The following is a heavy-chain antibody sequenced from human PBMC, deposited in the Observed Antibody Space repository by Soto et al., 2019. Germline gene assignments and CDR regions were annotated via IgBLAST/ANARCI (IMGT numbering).Heavy chain of an antibody. CDR1: GGSISSYY. D-gene: IGHD3-10*01. CDR3: ARAGGGWFGELLVDY. CDR2: IYYSGST. Sequence: QVQLQESGPGLVKPSETLSLTCTVSGGSISSYYWSWIRQPPGKGLEWIGYIYYSGSTNYTPSLKSRVTISVDTSKNQFTLKLSSVTAADTAVYYCARAGGGWFGELLVDYWGQGTLVTVSS. V-gene: IGHV4-59*01. J-gene: IGHJ4*02.